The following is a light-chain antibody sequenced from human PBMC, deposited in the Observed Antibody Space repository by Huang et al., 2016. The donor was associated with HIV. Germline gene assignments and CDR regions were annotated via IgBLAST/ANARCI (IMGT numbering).Light chain of an antibody. J-gene: IGKJ1*01. CDR2: DAS. CDR1: QSVSNS. Sequence: EIVLTQSPATLSLSPGERATLSCRASQSVSNSLAWFQQKPGQAPGLLIYDASNRATGIPARFSASGSGTDFTLTISSLEPEDFAVYYCQQRSNWPRTFGQGTKVEIK. CDR3: QQRSNWPRT. V-gene: IGKV3-11*01.